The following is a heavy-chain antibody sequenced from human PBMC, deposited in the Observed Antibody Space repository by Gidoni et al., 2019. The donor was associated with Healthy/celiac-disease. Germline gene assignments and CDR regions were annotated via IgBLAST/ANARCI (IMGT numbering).Heavy chain of an antibody. CDR2: ISSSSSTI. D-gene: IGHD6-13*01. V-gene: IGHV3-48*02. J-gene: IGHJ4*02. Sequence: EVKLVASGGGLVQPGGSLRLSCAASRFTFSSDSMNWGRQAPGKGLEWVSYISSSSSTIYYADSVKGRFTISRDNAKNSLYLQMNSLRDEDTAVYYCAREIRGIAAAGYSDYYFDYWGQGTLVTVSS. CDR1: RFTFSSDS. CDR3: AREIRGIAAAGYSDYYFDY.